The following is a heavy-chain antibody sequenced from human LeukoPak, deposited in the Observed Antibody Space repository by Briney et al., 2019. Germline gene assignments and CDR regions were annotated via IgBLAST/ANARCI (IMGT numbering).Heavy chain of an antibody. J-gene: IGHJ5*02. Sequence: SETLSLTCAVYGGSFSGYYWSWIRQPPGKGLEWIGEINHSGSTNYNPSLKSRVTISVDTSKNQFSLKLSSVTAADTAVYYCAKARFEDWFDPWGQGTLVTVSS. CDR2: INHSGST. CDR3: AKARFEDWFDP. D-gene: IGHD3-3*01. V-gene: IGHV4-34*09. CDR1: GGSFSGYY.